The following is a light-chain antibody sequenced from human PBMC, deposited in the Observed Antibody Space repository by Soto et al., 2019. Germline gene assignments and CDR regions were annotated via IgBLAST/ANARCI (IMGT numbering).Light chain of an antibody. CDR2: DAS. V-gene: IGKV1-5*01. J-gene: IGKJ1*01. CDR3: LRYNAFSQT. CDR1: QSMNDW. Sequence: DIQMTQSPSTLSASVGDRVTITCRASQSMNDWLAWYQQKPGKAPKVLIYDASSLQSGVPSRFRGSGSGTEFTLTISSLQPDDVATYYCLRYNAFSQTFGQGTKVEI.